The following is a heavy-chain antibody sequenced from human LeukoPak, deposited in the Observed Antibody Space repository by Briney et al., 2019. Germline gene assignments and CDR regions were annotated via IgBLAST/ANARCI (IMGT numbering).Heavy chain of an antibody. CDR3: ARESSYSSGWYYFDY. D-gene: IGHD6-19*01. CDR1: GFTVSSNY. V-gene: IGHV3-53*01. CDR2: IYSGSTT. J-gene: IGHJ4*02. Sequence: GGSLRLSCAASGFTVSSNYMSWVRQAPGKGLGWVSVIYSGSTTYYADSVKGRFTISRDNSKNTLYLQMNSLRAEDTAVYYCARESSYSSGWYYFDYWGQGTLVTVSS.